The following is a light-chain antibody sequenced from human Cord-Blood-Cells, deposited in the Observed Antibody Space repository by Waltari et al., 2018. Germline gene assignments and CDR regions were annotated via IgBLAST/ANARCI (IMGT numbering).Light chain of an antibody. V-gene: IGLV2-11*01. CDR2: DVS. J-gene: IGLJ3*02. CDR1: SSDVGGYNY. Sequence: QSALTQPRSVSGSPGQSVTISCTGTSSDVGGYNYVSWYHQHPGKAPKLMIYDVSKRASGVPVRFTGSKSGNTASLTISGLQAEDEADYYCCSYAGSYTLVFGGGTKLTVL. CDR3: CSYAGSYTLV.